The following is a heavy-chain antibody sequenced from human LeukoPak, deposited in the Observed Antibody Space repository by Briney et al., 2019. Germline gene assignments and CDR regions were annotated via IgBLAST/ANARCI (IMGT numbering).Heavy chain of an antibody. Sequence: SETLSLTCTVSGGSISSYYWSWIRQPAGKGLEWIGCIYTSGSTNYNPSLKSRVTMSVDTSKNQFSLKLSSVTAADTAVYYCARDNRILEWLGDWFDPWGQGTLVTVSS. J-gene: IGHJ5*02. CDR3: ARDNRILEWLGDWFDP. V-gene: IGHV4-4*07. CDR1: GGSISSYY. D-gene: IGHD3-3*01. CDR2: IYTSGST.